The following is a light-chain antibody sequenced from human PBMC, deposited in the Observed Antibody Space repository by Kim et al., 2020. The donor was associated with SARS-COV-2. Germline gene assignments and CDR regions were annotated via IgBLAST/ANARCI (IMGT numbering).Light chain of an antibody. V-gene: IGLV10-54*01. CDR3: SARDSSLNVWG. Sequence: RQTDTLTCTGNSNNVGKQGAAWMQKRQGQPHKLLSNRKNNRPSGISERVAASRSGNTASLTITGLQPEDEADYYCSARDSSLNVWGFGGGTQLTVL. CDR1: SNNVGKQG. CDR2: RKN. J-gene: IGLJ3*02.